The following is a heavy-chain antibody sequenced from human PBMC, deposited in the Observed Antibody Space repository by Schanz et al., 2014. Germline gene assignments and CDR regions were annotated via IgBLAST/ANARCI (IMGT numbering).Heavy chain of an antibody. CDR2: ISSGGTTI. D-gene: IGHD4-17*01. Sequence: VQLVESGGGVVQPGGSLRLSCAVSGFSFSSYSMSWVRQAPGKGLEWIAYISSGGTTIYYADSVKGRFTISRDNAKNTLYLQMNSLRAEDTAVYYCVRDTDYHFDYWGQGTLVTVSS. CDR1: GFSFSSYS. CDR3: VRDTDYHFDY. J-gene: IGHJ4*02. V-gene: IGHV3-48*04.